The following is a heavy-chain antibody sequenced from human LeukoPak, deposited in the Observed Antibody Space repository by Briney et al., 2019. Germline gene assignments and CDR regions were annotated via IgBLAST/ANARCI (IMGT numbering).Heavy chain of an antibody. CDR1: GYGFISYG. CDR2: INTYNGNT. CDR3: ARGGSTWLVY. V-gene: IGHV1-18*01. D-gene: IGHD6-19*01. Sequence: ASVKVSCKASGYGFISYGISWVRQAPGQGLEWMGWINTYNGNTNYAQNLQGRVTMTTDTSTSTAYIELRGLRSDDTAVYYCARGGSTWLVYWGQGTLVTVSS. J-gene: IGHJ4*02.